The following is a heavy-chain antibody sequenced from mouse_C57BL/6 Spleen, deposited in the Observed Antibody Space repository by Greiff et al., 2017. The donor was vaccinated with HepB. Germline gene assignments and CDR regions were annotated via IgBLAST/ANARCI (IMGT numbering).Heavy chain of an antibody. CDR3: ARSRDSSGYVEY. CDR2: IYPGSGST. V-gene: IGHV1-55*01. D-gene: IGHD3-2*02. CDR1: GYTFTSYW. J-gene: IGHJ2*01. Sequence: QVQLQQSGAELVKPGASVKMSCKASGYTFTSYWITWVKQRPGQGLEWIGDIYPGSGSTNYNEKFKSKATLTVDTSSSTAYMQLSSLTSEDSAVYYCARSRDSSGYVEYWGQGTTLTVSS.